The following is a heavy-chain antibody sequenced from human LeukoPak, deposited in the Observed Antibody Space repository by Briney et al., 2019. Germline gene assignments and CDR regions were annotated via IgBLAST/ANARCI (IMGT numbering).Heavy chain of an antibody. CDR3: ASRYFDPYYYGMDV. Sequence: SETLSLTCTVSGGSISSGGYYWSWIRQHPGKVLEWIGYIYYSGSTYYNPSLKSRVTISVDTSKNQFSLMLSSVTAADTAVYYCASRYFDPYYYGMDVWGQGTTVSVSS. CDR2: IYYSGST. J-gene: IGHJ6*02. CDR1: GGSISSGGYY. D-gene: IGHD3-9*01. V-gene: IGHV4-31*03.